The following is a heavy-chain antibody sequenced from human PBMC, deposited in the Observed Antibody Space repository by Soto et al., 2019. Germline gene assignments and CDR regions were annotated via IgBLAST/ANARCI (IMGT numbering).Heavy chain of an antibody. CDR2: ISPNGDTT. J-gene: IGHJ4*02. CDR3: VSQAGKCGRGSCYPTVYYFDY. D-gene: IGHD2-15*01. V-gene: IGHV3-64*01. CDR1: GFSFSTYA. Sequence: EVQLVESGGGLVQPGGSLRLSCAASGFSFSTYAMHWVRQAPGKGLDFVSAISPNGDTTFYASSVKGRFTISRDNSKNMLYLQMGSLRTEDMAVYYCVSQAGKCGRGSCYPTVYYFDYWGQGTLVTVSS.